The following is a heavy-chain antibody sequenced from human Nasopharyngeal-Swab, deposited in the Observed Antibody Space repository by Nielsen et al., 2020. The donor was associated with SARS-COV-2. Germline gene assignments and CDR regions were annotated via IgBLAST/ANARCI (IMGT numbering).Heavy chain of an antibody. J-gene: IGHJ4*02. CDR3: ARDFGD. V-gene: IGHV3-53*04. CDR1: GFTFSSYA. CDR2: IYSGGST. D-gene: IGHD3-16*01. Sequence: GESLKISCAASGFTFSSYAISWVRQAPGKGLEWVSVIYSGGSTYYADSVKGRFTISRHNSKNTLYLQMNSLRAEDTAVYYCARDFGDWGQGTLVTVSS.